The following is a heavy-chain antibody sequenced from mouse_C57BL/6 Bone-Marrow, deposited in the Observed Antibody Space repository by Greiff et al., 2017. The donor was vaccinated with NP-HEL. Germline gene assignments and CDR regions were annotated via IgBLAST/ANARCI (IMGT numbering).Heavy chain of an antibody. V-gene: IGHV14-4*01. CDR3: TTGYYYGSSYFDY. J-gene: IGHJ2*01. CDR1: GFNIKDDY. D-gene: IGHD1-1*01. CDR2: IDPENGDT. Sequence: VQLKESGAELVRPGASVKLSCTASGFNIKDDYMHWVKQRPEQGLEWIGWIDPENGDTEYASKFQGKATITADTSSNTAYLQLSSLTSEDTAVYYCTTGYYYGSSYFDYWGQGTTLTVSS.